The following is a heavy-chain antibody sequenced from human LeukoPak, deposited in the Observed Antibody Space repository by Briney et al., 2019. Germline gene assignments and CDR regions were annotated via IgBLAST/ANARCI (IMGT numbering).Heavy chain of an antibody. CDR3: AKVSGGGLYYDGMDV. V-gene: IGHV3-23*01. CDR2: TSGSGGTT. Sequence: GGSLRLSCAASGFTFNNYAMNWVRQAPGKGLEWVSVTSGSGGTTYYADSVKGRFTISRDSSKNTLYLQMNSLRAEDTAVYYCAKVSGGGLYYDGMDVWGQGTTVTVSS. J-gene: IGHJ6*02. D-gene: IGHD1-14*01. CDR1: GFTFNNYA.